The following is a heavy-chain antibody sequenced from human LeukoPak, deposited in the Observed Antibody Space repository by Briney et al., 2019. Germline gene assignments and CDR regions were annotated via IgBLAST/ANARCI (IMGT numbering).Heavy chain of an antibody. Sequence: GGSLRLSCAASGFTFSSYAMSWVRQAPGKGLEWASAISGSGGSTYYADSVKGRFTISRDNSKNTLYLQMNSLRAEDTAVYYCAKAGGVLRYFDWTDWGQGTLVTVSS. V-gene: IGHV3-23*01. CDR3: AKAGGVLRYFDWTD. CDR1: GFTFSSYA. J-gene: IGHJ4*02. CDR2: ISGSGGST. D-gene: IGHD3-9*01.